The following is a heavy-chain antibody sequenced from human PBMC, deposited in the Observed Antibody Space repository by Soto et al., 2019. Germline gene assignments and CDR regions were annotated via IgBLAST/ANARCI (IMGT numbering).Heavy chain of an antibody. V-gene: IGHV1-46*01. CDR1: GFTFTTYY. CDR3: ARVPYDTTGYYAF. Sequence: QVRLVQSGAEVKKPGASVSISCKTSGFTFTTYYIHWVRQAPGQGLEWTGMIDPSGGSTTYAQKFQGRITMTSDMSTSTVYMELSSLRSEDTAVYYCARVPYDTTGYYAFWGQGTLVTVSS. J-gene: IGHJ4*02. D-gene: IGHD3-22*01. CDR2: IDPSGGST.